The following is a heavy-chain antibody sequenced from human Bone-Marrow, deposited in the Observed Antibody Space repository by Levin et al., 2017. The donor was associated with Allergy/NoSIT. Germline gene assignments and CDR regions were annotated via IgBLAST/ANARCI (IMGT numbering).Heavy chain of an antibody. CDR2: MSYDGTKK. CDR3: AKDQIFGQFITYGMDV. Sequence: GGSLRLSCAASGFTLSTYGMHWVRQAPGRGLEWVAVMSYDGTKKYYADSVKGRFTISRDNSNNTLYLRMNSLRPEDTALYYCAKDQIFGQFITYGMDVWGQGTTVTVSS. V-gene: IGHV3-30*18. CDR1: GFTLSTYG. J-gene: IGHJ6*02. D-gene: IGHD3/OR15-3a*01.